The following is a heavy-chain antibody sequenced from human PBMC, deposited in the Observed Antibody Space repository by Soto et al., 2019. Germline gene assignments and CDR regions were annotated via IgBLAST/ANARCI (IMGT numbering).Heavy chain of an antibody. V-gene: IGHV1-24*01. J-gene: IGHJ3*02. CDR2: FDPEDGET. CDR3: ATVNYGDYDDAFDI. Sequence: AASVKVSCKVSGYTLTELSMHWVRQAPGKGLEWMGGFDPEDGETIYAQKFQGRVTMTEDTSTDTAYMELSSLRSEDTAVYYCATVNYGDYDDAFDIWGQGTMVTVSS. D-gene: IGHD4-17*01. CDR1: GYTLTELS.